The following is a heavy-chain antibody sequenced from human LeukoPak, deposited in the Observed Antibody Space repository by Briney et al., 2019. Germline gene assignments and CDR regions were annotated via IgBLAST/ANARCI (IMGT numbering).Heavy chain of an antibody. D-gene: IGHD2-8*01. J-gene: IGHJ6*02. Sequence: GGSLRLSCAASGFTFSSYWMHWVRQAPGKGLVWVSRINSDGSSTSYADSVKGRFTISRDNAKNTLYLQMNSLRAEVTAVYYCARVSVYALHYGMDVWGQGTTVTVSS. CDR1: GFTFSSYW. V-gene: IGHV3-74*01. CDR2: INSDGSST. CDR3: ARVSVYALHYGMDV.